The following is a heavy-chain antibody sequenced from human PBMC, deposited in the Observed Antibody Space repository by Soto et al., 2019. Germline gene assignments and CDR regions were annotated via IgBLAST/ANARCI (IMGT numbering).Heavy chain of an antibody. CDR1: GFNFSRYW. Sequence: VQLVESGGGLVQPGRSLRLSCTVSGFNFSRYWMNWVRQAPGKGLEWVANSRPDTDDRFHADSVRGRFSISRDNAKKSLFLQLNSLRVEDTAVYYCAREDGTFDFWGQGILVTVFS. D-gene: IGHD1-26*01. J-gene: IGHJ4*02. CDR3: AREDGTFDF. CDR2: SRPDTDDR. V-gene: IGHV3-7*04.